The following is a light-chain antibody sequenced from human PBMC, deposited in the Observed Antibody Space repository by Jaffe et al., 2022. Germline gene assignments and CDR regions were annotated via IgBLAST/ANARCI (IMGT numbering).Light chain of an antibody. J-gene: IGLJ2*01. V-gene: IGLV1-40*01. CDR3: QSYDSSLNGVL. Sequence: QSVLTQPPSVSGAPGQRVTISCTGTSSSIGAGYDVQWYQQLPETAPKLLIYGNTNRPSGVPDRFSGSKSGNSASLAITGLQAEDEADYYCQSYDSSLNGVLFGGGTKLTVL. CDR1: SSSIGAGYD. CDR2: GNT.